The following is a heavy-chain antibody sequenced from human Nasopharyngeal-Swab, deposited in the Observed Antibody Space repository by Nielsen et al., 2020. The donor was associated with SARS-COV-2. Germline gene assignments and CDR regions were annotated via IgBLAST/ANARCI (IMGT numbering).Heavy chain of an antibody. D-gene: IGHD3-22*01. Sequence: GESLKISCAASGFTFSNAWMSWVRKAPGKGLEWVGRIKSKTDGGTTDYAAPVKGRFTISRDDSKNTLYLQMNSLKTEDTAVYYCTTEIVVVAANAFDIWGQGTMVTVSS. CDR1: GFTFSNAW. CDR2: IKSKTDGGTT. CDR3: TTEIVVVAANAFDI. V-gene: IGHV3-15*01. J-gene: IGHJ3*02.